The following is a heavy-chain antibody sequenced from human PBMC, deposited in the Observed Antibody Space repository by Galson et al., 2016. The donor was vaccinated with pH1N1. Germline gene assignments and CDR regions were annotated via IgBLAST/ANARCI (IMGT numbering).Heavy chain of an antibody. V-gene: IGHV3-23*01. J-gene: IGHJ6*02. CDR1: GFIFATYG. CDR3: AKDNLRDDFWGNYQYGLEV. Sequence: SLRLSCAASGFIFATYGMSWVRQAPGKGLEWVGLISGRDGSTEYRDSVKGRFTISRDNSKNTWYLQMNSLRAEDTAIYYCAKDNLRDDFWGNYQYGLEVWGQGTTVTVSS. D-gene: IGHD3-3*01. CDR2: ISGRDGST.